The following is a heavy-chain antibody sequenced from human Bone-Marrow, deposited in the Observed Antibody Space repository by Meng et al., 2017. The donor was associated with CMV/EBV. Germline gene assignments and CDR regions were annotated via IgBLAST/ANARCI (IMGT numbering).Heavy chain of an antibody. J-gene: IGHJ4*02. V-gene: IGHV3-23*01. D-gene: IGHD3-22*01. CDR1: GFTFSDYE. CDR2: ISGSGGST. Sequence: GESLKISCAASGFTFSDYEMNWVRQAPGKGLEWVSAISGSGGSTYYADSVKGRFTISRDNSKNTLYLQMNSLRAEDTAVYYCAKDLYDSSGLGRYYYFDYWGQGTLVTVSS. CDR3: AKDLYDSSGLGRYYYFDY.